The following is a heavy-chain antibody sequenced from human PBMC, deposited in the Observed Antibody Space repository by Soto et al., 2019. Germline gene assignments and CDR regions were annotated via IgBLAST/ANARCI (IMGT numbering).Heavy chain of an antibody. CDR1: GGSFSGYY. J-gene: IGHJ4*02. V-gene: IGHV4-34*01. CDR2: IHHSGRT. D-gene: IGHD6-19*01. Sequence: SETLSLTCAVYGGSFSGYYWSWIRQPPGRGLEWIGEIHHSGRTSYNPSLKRRVTISADTSKNQFSLKLSSVTAADTAVYYCAKHSGWSFDYWGQGTLVTVSS. CDR3: AKHSGWSFDY.